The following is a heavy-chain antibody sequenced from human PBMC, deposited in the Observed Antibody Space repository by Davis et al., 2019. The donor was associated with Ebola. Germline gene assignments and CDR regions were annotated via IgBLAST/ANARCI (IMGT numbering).Heavy chain of an antibody. V-gene: IGHV3-30*18. D-gene: IGHD6-19*01. CDR1: GFTFSSYG. Sequence: GESLKISCAASGFTFSSYGMHWVRQAPGKGLEWVAVISYDGSNKYYADSVKGRFTISRDNSKNTLYLQMNSLRAEDTAVYYCAKDQWLVGWGQGTLVTVSS. CDR2: ISYDGSNK. J-gene: IGHJ4*02. CDR3: AKDQWLVG.